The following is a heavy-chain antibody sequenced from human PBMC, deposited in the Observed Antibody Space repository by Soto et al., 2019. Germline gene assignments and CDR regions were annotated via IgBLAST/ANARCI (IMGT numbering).Heavy chain of an antibody. J-gene: IGHJ6*02. Sequence: EVQLVESGGDLVQPGGSLRLSCAASGFISSDYTMTWVRQAPGRGLEFVSHISSSGDAIFYAESVKGRFTVSRDNAKNSLYLQMNSLRDDDTAVYFCARAHGGSTWFVGVYYFFGMDVWGQGTAVTVSS. V-gene: IGHV3-48*02. D-gene: IGHD6-13*01. CDR2: ISSSGDAI. CDR3: ARAHGGSTWFVGVYYFFGMDV. CDR1: GFISSDYT.